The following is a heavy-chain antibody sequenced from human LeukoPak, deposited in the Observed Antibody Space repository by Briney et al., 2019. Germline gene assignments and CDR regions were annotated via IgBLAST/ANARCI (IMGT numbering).Heavy chain of an antibody. J-gene: IGHJ4*02. D-gene: IGHD3-10*01. CDR1: GGSFSGYY. CDR2: INHSGST. Sequence: SETLSLTCAVYGGSFSGYYWSWIRQPPGKGLEWIGEINHSGSTNYNPSLKSRVTISVDTSKNQFSLKLSSVTAADTAVYYCARVPPLGKRGDYYFDYWGQGTLVTVSS. CDR3: ARVPPLGKRGDYYFDY. V-gene: IGHV4-34*01.